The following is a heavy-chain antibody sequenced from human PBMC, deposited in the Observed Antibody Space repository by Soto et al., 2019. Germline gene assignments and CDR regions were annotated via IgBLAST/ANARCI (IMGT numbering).Heavy chain of an antibody. CDR2: IYSGGST. CDR3: AREAKDCSSTSCYFYGTNMDV. CDR1: GFTVSSNY. J-gene: IGHJ6*03. D-gene: IGHD2-2*01. Sequence: EVQLVESGGGLVQPGGSLRLSCAASGFTVSSNYMSWVRQAPGKGLEWVSVIYSGGSTYYADAVKGRFTISRHNSKNTLYLQMNSLRAEDTAVYYCAREAKDCSSTSCYFYGTNMDVWGKGTTVTVSS. V-gene: IGHV3-53*04.